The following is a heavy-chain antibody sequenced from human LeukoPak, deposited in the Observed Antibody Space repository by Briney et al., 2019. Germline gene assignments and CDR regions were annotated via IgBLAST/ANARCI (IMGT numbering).Heavy chain of an antibody. CDR1: GGSFSGYY. J-gene: IGHJ5*02. V-gene: IGHV4-34*01. CDR3: ARGGADDFWSGYYPNWFDP. D-gene: IGHD3-3*01. CDR2: INHSGST. Sequence: PSETLSLTCAVYGGSFSGYYWSWIRQPPGKGLEWIGEINHSGSTNYHPSLKSRVTISVDTSKNQFSLKLSSVTAADTAVYYCARGGADDFWSGYYPNWFDPWGQGTLVTVSS.